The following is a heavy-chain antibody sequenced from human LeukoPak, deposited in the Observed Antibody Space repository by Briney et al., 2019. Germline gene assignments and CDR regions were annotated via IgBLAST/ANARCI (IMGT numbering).Heavy chain of an antibody. V-gene: IGHV3-21*01. Sequence: GGSLRLSCAASGFTFSSYSMNWVRQAPGKGLEWVSSISSGSSYIYYADSVKGRFTISRDNAKNSLYLQMNSLRAEDTAVYYCARTYYYGSGGKGYFDYWGQGTLVTVSS. CDR1: GFTFSSYS. D-gene: IGHD3-10*01. J-gene: IGHJ4*02. CDR3: ARTYYYGSGGKGYFDY. CDR2: ISSGSSYI.